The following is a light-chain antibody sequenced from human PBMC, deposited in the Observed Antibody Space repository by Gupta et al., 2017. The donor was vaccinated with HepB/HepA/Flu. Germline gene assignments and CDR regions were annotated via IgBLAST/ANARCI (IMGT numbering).Light chain of an antibody. V-gene: IGLV4-69*01. CDR3: QTWGTGIHVV. CDR1: SGHNSYA. Sequence: QPVLTQSPSAPASLAASVKLTCTLSSGHNSYAIAWHQQQPEKGPRYSMKLNSDGRHSNGDGIPDRFSGSSSGAERFLTISSLQAEDDADYYYQTWGTGIHVVFGGWTKLTVL. CDR2: LNSDGRH. J-gene: IGLJ2*01.